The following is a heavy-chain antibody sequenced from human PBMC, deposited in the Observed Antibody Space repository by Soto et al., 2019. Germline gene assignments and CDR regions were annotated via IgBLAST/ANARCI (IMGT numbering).Heavy chain of an antibody. J-gene: IGHJ5*02. CDR1: GFTFSSYA. CDR2: ISGSGGST. V-gene: IGHV3-23*01. D-gene: IGHD3-9*01. CDR3: AKGVGVLRYFDWLS. Sequence: GGSLRLSCAASGFTFSSYAMSWVRQAPGKGLEWVSAISGSGGSTYYADSVKGRFTISRDNSKNTLYLQMNSLRAEDTAVYYCAKGVGVLRYFDWLSWGQGTLVTVSS.